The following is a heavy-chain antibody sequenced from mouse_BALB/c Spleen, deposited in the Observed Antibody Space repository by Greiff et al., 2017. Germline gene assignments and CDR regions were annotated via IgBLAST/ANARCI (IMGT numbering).Heavy chain of an antibody. V-gene: IGHV3-2*02. CDR2: ISYSGST. CDR3: ARDPGTGFAY. J-gene: IGHJ3*01. D-gene: IGHD4-1*01. Sequence: EVHLVESGPGLVKPSQSLSLTCTVTGYSITSDYAWNWIRQFPGNKLEWMGYISYSGSTSYNPSLKSRISITRDTSKNQFFLQLNSVTTEDTATYYCARDPGTGFAYWGQGTLVTVSA. CDR1: GYSITSDYA.